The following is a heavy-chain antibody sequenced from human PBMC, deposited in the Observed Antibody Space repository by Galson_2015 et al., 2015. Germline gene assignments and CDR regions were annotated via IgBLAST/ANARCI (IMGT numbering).Heavy chain of an antibody. CDR2: ISGSGGST. Sequence: SLRLSCAASGFTFSSYAMSWVCQAPGKGLEWVSAISGSGGSTYYADSVKGRFTISRDNSKNTLYLQMNSLRAEDTAVYYCAKDRVPSVVVVAATFLGGQGTLVTVSS. D-gene: IGHD2-15*01. CDR3: AKDRVPSVVVVAATFL. CDR1: GFTFSSYA. V-gene: IGHV3-23*01. J-gene: IGHJ4*02.